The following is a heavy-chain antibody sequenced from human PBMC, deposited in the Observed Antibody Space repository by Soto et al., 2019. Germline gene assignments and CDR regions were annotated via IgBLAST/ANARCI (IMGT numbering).Heavy chain of an antibody. CDR3: ARDRYYDSSGYFSIRAYYYYGMDV. V-gene: IGHV3-33*01. CDR1: GFTFSSYG. J-gene: IGHJ6*01. Sequence: QVQLVESGGGVVQPGRSLRLSCAASGFTFSSYGMHWVRQAPGKGLEWVAVIWYDGSNKYYADSVKGRFTISRDNSKNTLYLQMNSLRAEDTTVYYCARDRYYDSSGYFSIRAYYYYGMDVW. CDR2: IWYDGSNK. D-gene: IGHD3-22*01.